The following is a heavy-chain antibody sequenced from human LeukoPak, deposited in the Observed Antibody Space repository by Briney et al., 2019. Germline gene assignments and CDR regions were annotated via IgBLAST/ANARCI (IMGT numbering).Heavy chain of an antibody. CDR1: GGTFSSSA. D-gene: IGHD1-26*01. J-gene: IGHJ4*02. CDR2: IIPLFGIA. Sequence: ASVKVSCKASGGTFSSSAISWVRQAPGQGLEWMGRIIPLFGIANYAQKFRGRVTITADKSTSTAYMELSSLRSEDTAVYYCARVEGLGATTVGFDYWGQGTLVTVS. CDR3: ARVEGLGATTVGFDY. V-gene: IGHV1-69*04.